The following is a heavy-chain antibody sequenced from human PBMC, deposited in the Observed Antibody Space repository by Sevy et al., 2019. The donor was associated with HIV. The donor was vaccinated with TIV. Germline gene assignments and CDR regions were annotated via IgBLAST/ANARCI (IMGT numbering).Heavy chain of an antibody. CDR1: GGSISSGLYS. V-gene: IGHV4-30-2*01. Sequence: SETLSLTCAVSGGSISSGLYSWNWIRQPPGKGLEWIGYIYHTGPTYYNPSLKSRVTISVDTSKNQFSLRLNSVTAADTAVYCCARDSGDYPYYFDHWGPGTLVTVSS. J-gene: IGHJ4*02. CDR2: IYHTGPT. CDR3: ARDSGDYPYYFDH. D-gene: IGHD4-17*01.